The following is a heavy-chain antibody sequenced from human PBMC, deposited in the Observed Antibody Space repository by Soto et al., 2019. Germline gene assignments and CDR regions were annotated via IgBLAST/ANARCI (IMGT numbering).Heavy chain of an antibody. V-gene: IGHV1-8*01. CDR3: ARNSDYYDRRSLGY. CDR1: GYTCTSYD. D-gene: IGHD3-22*01. CDR2: MNPNSGNT. Sequence: QVQLVQSGAEVKKPGASVKVSCKASGYTCTSYDINWVRQATGQGLEWMGWMNPNSGNTGYAQKFQGRVTMTRNTSISTAYMELSSLRSEDTAVYYCARNSDYYDRRSLGYWGQGTLVTVSS. J-gene: IGHJ4*02.